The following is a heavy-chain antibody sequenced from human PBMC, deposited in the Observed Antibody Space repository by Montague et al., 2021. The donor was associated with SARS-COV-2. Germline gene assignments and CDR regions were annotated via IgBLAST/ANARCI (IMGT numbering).Heavy chain of an antibody. V-gene: IGHV3-72*01. CDR3: AREYYFGMDV. J-gene: IGHJ6*02. CDR2: IRIKAYSYTI. CDR1: GFTFSGYN. Sequence: SLRLSCAASGFTFSGYNMDWVRQAPGKGLEWVALIRIKAYSYTIEYAAPVKGRFTISRADSQNSLYLQMNSLKTDDTAVYYCAREYYFGMDVWGQGTAVTVSS.